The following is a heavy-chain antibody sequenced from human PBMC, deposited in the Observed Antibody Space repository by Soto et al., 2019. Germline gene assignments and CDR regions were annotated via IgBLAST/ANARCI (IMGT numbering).Heavy chain of an antibody. Sequence: EGQLVESGGGLVQPGGYLKLSCEASGFTFGGSAMPWVRQASGKGLEWVGHIRSKTNSYWTAYAESVKGRFTISRDESMNTAYLKMNSMKTEDTAVYFCTRQTDAVQWLVVPTDYSFDDWGQGTLVTVSS. D-gene: IGHD6-19*01. V-gene: IGHV3-73*02. CDR3: TRQTDAVQWLVVPTDYSFDD. CDR2: IRSKTNSYWT. CDR1: GFTFGGSA. J-gene: IGHJ4*02.